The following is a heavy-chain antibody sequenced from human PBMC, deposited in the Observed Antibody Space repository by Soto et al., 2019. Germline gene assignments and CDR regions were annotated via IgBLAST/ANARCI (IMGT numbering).Heavy chain of an antibody. CDR2: IIPIFGTA. D-gene: IGHD1-7*01. J-gene: IGHJ6*02. CDR1: GGTFSSYA. V-gene: IGHV1-69*13. Sequence: GASVKVSCKASGGTFSSYAISWVRQAPGQGLEWMGGIIPIFGTANYAQKFQGRVTITADESTSTAYMELSSLRSEDTAVYYCARGVLELRPENYYYYGMDVWGQGTTVTVSS. CDR3: ARGVLELRPENYYYYGMDV.